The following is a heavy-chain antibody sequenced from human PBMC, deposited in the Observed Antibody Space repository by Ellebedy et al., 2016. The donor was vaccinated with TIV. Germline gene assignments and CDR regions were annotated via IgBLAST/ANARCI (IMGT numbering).Heavy chain of an antibody. CDR1: GFTFSSYA. J-gene: IGHJ4*02. Sequence: GESLKISCAASGFTFSSYAMNWVRQAPGKGLEWVSSISSASSYNDYADSVKGRFTISSDNTKNYMFLQMNRLRAEDTAVYYCARDRSYYDTLTGEEETAFDHWGQGSLVTVSS. CDR3: ARDRSYYDTLTGEEETAFDH. D-gene: IGHD3-9*01. V-gene: IGHV3-21*01. CDR2: ISSASSYN.